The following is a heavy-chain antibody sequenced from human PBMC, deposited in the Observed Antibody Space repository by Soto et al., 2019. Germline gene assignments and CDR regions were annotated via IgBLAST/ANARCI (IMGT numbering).Heavy chain of an antibody. CDR1: CASITSYY. D-gene: IGHD4-17*01. CDR2: VYARGAT. Sequence: SETLSLTCSFSCASITSYYWSWIRQSAGEGLQWIGRVYARGATNYNPSLKSRVTISGDTSKNQFSLKLTSVTAADTAVYYCARSSGDDFFYYGMDVWGHGTTVTVSS. CDR3: ARSSGDDFFYYGMDV. J-gene: IGHJ6*02. V-gene: IGHV4-59*10.